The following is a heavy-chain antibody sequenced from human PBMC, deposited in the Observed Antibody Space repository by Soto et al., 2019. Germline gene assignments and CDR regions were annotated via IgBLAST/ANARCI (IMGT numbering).Heavy chain of an antibody. CDR2: IYYSGST. D-gene: IGHD6-6*01. Sequence: SETLSLTCTVSGGSISSSSYYWGWIRQPPGKGLEWIGSIYYSGSTYYNPSLKSRVTISVDTSKNQFSLKLSSVTAADTAVYYCASSSLSRYYFDYWGQGTLVTVSS. J-gene: IGHJ4*02. V-gene: IGHV4-39*01. CDR3: ASSSLSRYYFDY. CDR1: GGSISSSSYY.